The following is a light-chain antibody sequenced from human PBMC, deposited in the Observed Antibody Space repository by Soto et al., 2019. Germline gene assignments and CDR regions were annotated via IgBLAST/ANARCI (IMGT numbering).Light chain of an antibody. J-gene: IGLJ1*01. CDR3: SSYTNRNTYL. CDR2: GVT. V-gene: IGLV2-14*01. Sequence: QSALTQPASVSGSPGQSITISCTGTSSDVGGFNYVSWYQHHPGKASKLIIYGVTNRPSGVSDRFSGSKSGNTASLTISGLQAEDEADYHCSSYTNRNTYLFGTGTKVTVL. CDR1: SSDVGGFNY.